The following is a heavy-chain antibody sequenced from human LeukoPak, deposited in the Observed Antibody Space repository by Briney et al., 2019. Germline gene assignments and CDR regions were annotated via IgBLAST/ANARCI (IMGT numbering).Heavy chain of an antibody. D-gene: IGHD3-3*01. CDR3: ASNSWSGYYTGRTGFDY. V-gene: IGHV4-59*01. CDR2: IYYSGST. J-gene: IGHJ4*02. Sequence: SETLSLTCTVSGGSISSYYWSWIQQPPGKGLEWIGYIYYSGSTNYNPSLKSRVTISVDTSKNQFSLKLSSVTAADTAVYYCASNSWSGYYTGRTGFDYWGQGTLVTVSS. CDR1: GGSISSYY.